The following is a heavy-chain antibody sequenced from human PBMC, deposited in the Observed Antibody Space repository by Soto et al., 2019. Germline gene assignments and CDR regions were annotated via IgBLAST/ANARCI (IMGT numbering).Heavy chain of an antibody. CDR1: GYTFTDYD. V-gene: IGHV1-8*01. Sequence: ASVKVSCKTSGYTFTDYDINWVRQATGQGLEWIGWTNPNSGETGYAQKFQGRVTMTRSASLSTAYLELSSLRSEDTAVYYCARVAVAARPRWYNWFDPWGQGTLVTVSS. D-gene: IGHD2-15*01. J-gene: IGHJ5*02. CDR2: TNPNSGET. CDR3: ARVAVAARPRWYNWFDP.